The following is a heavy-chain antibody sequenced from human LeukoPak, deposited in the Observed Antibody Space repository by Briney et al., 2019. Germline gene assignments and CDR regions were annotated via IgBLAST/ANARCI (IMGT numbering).Heavy chain of an antibody. CDR1: GGSINSSGYY. CDR2: LDYSGGS. V-gene: IGHV4-31*03. J-gene: IGHJ4*02. CDR3: ARGYYYGSGGGSPDY. D-gene: IGHD3-10*01. Sequence: SETLSLTCTVSGGSINSSGYYWNWIRQHPGKGLEWIGYLDYSGGSSYNPSLQGRIKISADTSKNQSSLKLSSVTAADTAVYYCARGYYYGSGGGSPDYWGQGALVTVSS.